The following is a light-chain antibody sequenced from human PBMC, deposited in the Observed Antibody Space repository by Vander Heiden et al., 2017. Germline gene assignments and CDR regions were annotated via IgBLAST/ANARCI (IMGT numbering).Light chain of an antibody. CDR3: QQYYSVPLT. CDR1: QSVLYNSNSMNY. J-gene: IGKJ4*01. V-gene: IGKV4-1*01. CDR2: WAS. Sequence: DIVMTQSPDSLAVSLGERATINCKSSQSVLYNSNSMNYVAWYQQKPGHPPKLLIYWASTRESGVPDRFSGSGSGTDFTLTISSLQAEDVAVYYCQQYYSVPLTFGGGTKVGIK.